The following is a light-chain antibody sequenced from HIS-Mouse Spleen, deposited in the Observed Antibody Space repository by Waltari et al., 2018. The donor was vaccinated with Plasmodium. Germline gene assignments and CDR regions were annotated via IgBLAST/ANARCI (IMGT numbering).Light chain of an antibody. V-gene: IGKV3-15*01. CDR1: QSVSSN. CDR2: GAS. Sequence: ELVMTQSPATLSVSQGERATLPCRASQSVSSNLAWYQQKPGQAPRLLIYGASTRATGIPARFSGSGSGTEFTLTISSLQSEDFAVYYCQQYNNWSFTFGPGTKVDIK. J-gene: IGKJ3*01. CDR3: QQYNNWSFT.